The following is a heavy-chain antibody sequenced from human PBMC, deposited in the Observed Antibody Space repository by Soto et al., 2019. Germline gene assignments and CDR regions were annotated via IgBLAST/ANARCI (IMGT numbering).Heavy chain of an antibody. Sequence: QVQLQESGPGLVEPSQTLSLTCTVSGGSISSAGYYWSWIRQRPGKGLEWIGYIYFSGVTYYSPSLESRVTISVDTSKNQFSLRLSSVTAADTAVYYCARDPWRTPPEAAFDVWGQGTKVTVSS. V-gene: IGHV4-31*03. CDR2: IYFSGVT. J-gene: IGHJ3*01. D-gene: IGHD1-1*01. CDR3: ARDPWRTPPEAAFDV. CDR1: GGSISSAGYY.